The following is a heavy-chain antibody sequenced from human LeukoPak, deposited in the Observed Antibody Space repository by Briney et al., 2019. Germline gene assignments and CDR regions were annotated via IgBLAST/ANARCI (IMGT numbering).Heavy chain of an antibody. CDR2: IWYDGSNQ. J-gene: IGHJ5*02. CDR1: GFTFSSYG. CDR3: AREGTTPDWFDP. Sequence: GGSLRLSCAASGFTFSSYGMHWVRQAPGKGLEWVAVIWYDGSNQYYADSVKGRFTISRDNSNNTLYLQMNSLRAEDTAVYYCAREGTTPDWFDPWGQGTLVTVSS. D-gene: IGHD1-1*01. V-gene: IGHV3-33*08.